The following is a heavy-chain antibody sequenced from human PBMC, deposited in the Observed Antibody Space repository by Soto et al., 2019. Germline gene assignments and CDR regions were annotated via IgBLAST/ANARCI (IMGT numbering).Heavy chain of an antibody. CDR1: GFTFSTYW. CDR3: SRSLNS. CDR2: INQDGSEK. V-gene: IGHV3-7*01. J-gene: IGHJ4*02. Sequence: LRLSCAASGFTFSTYWMDWVRQTPGKGLEWVANINQDGSEKNYVDSVKGRFTISRDNAKNSLYLQMSSLTAEDSALYYCSRSLNSWGQGTLVTVSS.